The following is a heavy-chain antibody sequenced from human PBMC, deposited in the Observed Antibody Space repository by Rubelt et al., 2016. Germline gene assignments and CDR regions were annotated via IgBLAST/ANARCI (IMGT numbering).Heavy chain of an antibody. V-gene: IGHV5-51*01. J-gene: IGHJ4*02. D-gene: IGHD3-10*01. Sequence: EVQLVQSGAEVKKPGDSLKISCKASGYSFASYWMAWVRQLPGKGLEWMGIIYPGGSDTRYSPPFQGQVTISADKSIATGYLQWSGLQASDTAVYFCARRGYYGSETYRTFDYWGQGTLVTVSS. CDR3: ARRGYYGSETYRTFDY. CDR1: GYSFASYW. CDR2: IYPGGSDT.